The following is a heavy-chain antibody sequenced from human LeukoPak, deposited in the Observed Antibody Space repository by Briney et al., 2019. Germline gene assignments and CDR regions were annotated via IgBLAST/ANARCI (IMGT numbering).Heavy chain of an antibody. Sequence: SETLSLTCAVYGGSFSGYYWSWIRQPPGKGLEWIGEINHSGSTNYNPSLKSRVTISVDTSKNQFSLKLSFVTAADTAVYYCARGRTRSQPILLWFRELSAWGQGTLVTVSS. D-gene: IGHD3-10*01. CDR2: INHSGST. CDR1: GGSFSGYY. V-gene: IGHV4-34*01. CDR3: ARGRTRSQPILLWFRELSA. J-gene: IGHJ5*02.